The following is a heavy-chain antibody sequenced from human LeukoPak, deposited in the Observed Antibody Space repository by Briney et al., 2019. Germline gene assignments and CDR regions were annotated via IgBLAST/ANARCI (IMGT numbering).Heavy chain of an antibody. CDR2: VYSDGRT. V-gene: IGHV3-53*01. Sequence: GGSLRPSCVASGFVVNTHYMSWVRQAPGKGLEWVSVVYSDGRTYYAESVKGRFIISRDSSKNIVYLQMDSLRVEDTAVYYCAREVAAPILSDGLDLWGQGTAVTVSS. J-gene: IGHJ6*02. CDR1: GFVVNTHY. D-gene: IGHD6-19*01. CDR3: AREVAAPILSDGLDL.